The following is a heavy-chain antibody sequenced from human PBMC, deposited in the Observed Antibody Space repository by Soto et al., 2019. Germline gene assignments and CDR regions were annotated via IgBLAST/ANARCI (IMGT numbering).Heavy chain of an antibody. CDR2: IYYSGST. CDR1: GGSITTTSYY. V-gene: IGHV4-39*01. CDR3: AIRFGFWSGPHFYMDV. J-gene: IGHJ6*03. Sequence: SETLSLTCTVSGGSITTTSYYWGWIRQPPGKGLEWIGSIYYSGSTYYNPSLKSRVTISVDTSNNQFSLRLNSVNAADTAVYYCAIRFGFWSGPHFYMDVWGKGNTVTVSS. D-gene: IGHD3-3*01.